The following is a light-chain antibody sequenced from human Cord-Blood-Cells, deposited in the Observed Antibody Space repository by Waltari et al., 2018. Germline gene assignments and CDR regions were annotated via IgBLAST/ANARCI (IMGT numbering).Light chain of an antibody. V-gene: IGKV1-39*01. CDR3: QQSYSTPPYS. J-gene: IGKJ2*03. CDR1: QSISSY. Sequence: DIQMTQSPSSLSASVGDRVTITCRASQSISSYLNWYQQKPGKAPKLLIYAASSLQSGVPSRFSGSGSETDFTRTISSLQPEDFATYYCQQSYSTPPYSFGQGTKLEIK. CDR2: AAS.